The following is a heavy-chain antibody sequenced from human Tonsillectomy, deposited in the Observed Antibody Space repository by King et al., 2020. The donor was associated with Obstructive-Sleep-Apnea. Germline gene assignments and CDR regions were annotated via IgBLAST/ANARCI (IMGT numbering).Heavy chain of an antibody. Sequence: VTLKESGPVLVKPTETLTLTCTVSGFSLSIARMGVTWIRQPPGKALEWLAHIFSNDEESYTTSLKSRLTISKDTSKSQVVLTMTNMDPVDTATYYCARHRGYTYGYIDYWGQGTLVTVSS. J-gene: IGHJ4*02. V-gene: IGHV2-26*01. CDR3: ARHRGYTYGYIDY. D-gene: IGHD5-18*01. CDR1: GFSLSIARMG. CDR2: IFSNDEE.